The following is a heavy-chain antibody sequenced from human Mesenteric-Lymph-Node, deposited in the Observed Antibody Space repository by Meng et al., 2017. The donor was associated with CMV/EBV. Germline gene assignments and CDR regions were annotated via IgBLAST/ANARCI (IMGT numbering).Heavy chain of an antibody. CDR2: ISSSSSYI. D-gene: IGHD2-2*01. J-gene: IGHJ6*02. CDR3: AVEDCSSTSCLLGGMDV. V-gene: IGHV3-21*01. Sequence: GGSLRLSCAASGFTFSSYSMNWVRQAPGKGLEWVSSISSSSSYIYYADSVKGRFTISRDNAKNSLYLQMNSLRAEDTAVYYCAVEDCSSTSCLLGGMDVWGQGTTVTVSS. CDR1: GFTFSSYS.